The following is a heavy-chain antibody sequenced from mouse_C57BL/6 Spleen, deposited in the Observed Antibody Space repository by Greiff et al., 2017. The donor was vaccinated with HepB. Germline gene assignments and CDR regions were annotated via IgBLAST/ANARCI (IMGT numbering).Heavy chain of an antibody. J-gene: IGHJ2*01. V-gene: IGHV5-9-1*02. CDR3: TRDDYDGGFDY. Sequence: EVKLVESGEGLVKPGGSLKLSCAASGFTFSSYAMSWVRQTPEKRLEWVAYISSGGDYIYYADTVKGRFTISRDNARNTLYLQMSSLKSEDTAMYYCTRDDYDGGFDYWGQGTTLTVSS. CDR2: ISSGGDYI. CDR1: GFTFSSYA. D-gene: IGHD2-4*01.